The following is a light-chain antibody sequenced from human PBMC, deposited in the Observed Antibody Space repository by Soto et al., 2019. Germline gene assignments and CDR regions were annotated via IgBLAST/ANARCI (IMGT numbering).Light chain of an antibody. CDR1: SSDVGAYKY. J-gene: IGLJ3*02. CDR2: EVT. CDR3: TSYVGNDIWV. V-gene: IGLV2-8*01. Sequence: HSALTQPPSASGSPGQSVTISCTGTSSDVGAYKYVSWYQQYPGKAPKLMIYEVTKRPSGVPDRFSGSKSGNTASLTVSGXXXXXXXDYYCTSYVGNDIWVFGGGTK.